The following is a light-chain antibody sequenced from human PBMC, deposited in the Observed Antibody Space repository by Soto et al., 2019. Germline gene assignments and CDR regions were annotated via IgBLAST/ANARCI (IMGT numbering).Light chain of an antibody. J-gene: IGKJ5*01. V-gene: IGKV3-11*01. CDR2: DAS. Sequence: EIVLTQSPATLSSSPGERATLSCRASQSVSSYLAWYQQKPGQAPRLLIYDASNRATGIPARFSGSGSGTDFTLTISSLEPQDFAVYYCQQRSNWPVITFGQGTRLEIK. CDR1: QSVSSY. CDR3: QQRSNWPVIT.